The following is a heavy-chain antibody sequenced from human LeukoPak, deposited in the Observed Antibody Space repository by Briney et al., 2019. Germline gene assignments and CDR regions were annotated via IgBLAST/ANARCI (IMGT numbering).Heavy chain of an antibody. CDR2: IWYDGSNK. V-gene: IGHV3-33*01. CDR1: GFTFSRYG. CDR3: AREVVSKDSSGYLDY. Sequence: PGGSLRLSCAASGFTFSRYGMHWVRQAPGKGLEWVAVIWYDGSNKYYADSVKGRFTISRDNSKNTLYLQMNSLRAEDTAVYYCAREVVSKDSSGYLDYWGQGTLVTVSS. D-gene: IGHD3-22*01. J-gene: IGHJ4*02.